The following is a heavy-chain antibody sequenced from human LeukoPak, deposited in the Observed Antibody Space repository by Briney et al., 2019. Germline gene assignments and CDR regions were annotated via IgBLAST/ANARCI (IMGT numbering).Heavy chain of an antibody. CDR2: IYTSGST. Sequence: SSETLSLTCTVSGGSISSGSYYWSWIRQPAGKGLEWIGHIYTSGSTNYSPSLKSRVTMSVDTSKNQFSLKLSSVTAADTAVYYCARDKPDYGDYSTSPAYYMDVWGKGTTVTVSS. CDR1: GGSISSGSYY. CDR3: ARDKPDYGDYSTSPAYYMDV. V-gene: IGHV4-61*09. D-gene: IGHD4-17*01. J-gene: IGHJ6*03.